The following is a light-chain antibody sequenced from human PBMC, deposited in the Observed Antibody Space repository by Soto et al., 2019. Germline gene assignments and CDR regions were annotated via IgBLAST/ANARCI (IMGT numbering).Light chain of an antibody. CDR2: DAS. CDR1: QSVRNY. CDR3: HQRINWPPIT. J-gene: IGKJ5*01. Sequence: EIVLTQSPATLSLSPGERVTLSCRASQSVRNYLAWYQQKPGQAPRLLIYDASNRATGIPARFSGSGSGTDFTLTISSLEPEDFAVYYCHQRINWPPITFGQGTRLEI. V-gene: IGKV3-11*01.